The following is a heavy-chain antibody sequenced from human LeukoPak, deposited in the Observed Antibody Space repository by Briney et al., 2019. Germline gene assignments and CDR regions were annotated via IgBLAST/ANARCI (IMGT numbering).Heavy chain of an antibody. Sequence: GGSLRLSCAASGFTFSSYGMHWVRQAPGKGLEWVAIIWYDGSNKYYADSVKGRFTISRDKSKNTLYLQMNSLRAEDTAVYYCAKEWEAYCGGDCYPPLDYWGQGTLVTVSS. CDR1: GFTFSSYG. V-gene: IGHV3-33*03. J-gene: IGHJ4*02. CDR2: IWYDGSNK. D-gene: IGHD2-21*02. CDR3: AKEWEAYCGGDCYPPLDY.